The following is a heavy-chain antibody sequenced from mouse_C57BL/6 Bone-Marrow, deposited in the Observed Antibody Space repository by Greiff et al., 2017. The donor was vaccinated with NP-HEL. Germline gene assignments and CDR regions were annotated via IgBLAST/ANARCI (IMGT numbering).Heavy chain of an antibody. CDR2: IYPGDGDT. V-gene: IGHV1-80*01. CDR3: ARSGYYGNYGAY. D-gene: IGHD2-1*01. J-gene: IGHJ3*01. CDR1: GYAFSSYW. Sequence: VQLQQSGAELVKPGASVKISCKASGYAFSSYWMNWVKQRPGKGLEWIGQIYPGDGDTNYNGKFKGKATLTADKSSSTAYMQLSSLTSEDSAVYFCARSGYYGNYGAYWGQGTLVTVSA.